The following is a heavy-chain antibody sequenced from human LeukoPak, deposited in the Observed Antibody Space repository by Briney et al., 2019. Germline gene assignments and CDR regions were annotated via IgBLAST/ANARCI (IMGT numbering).Heavy chain of an antibody. CDR1: GGSISSSTYY. J-gene: IGHJ4*02. Sequence: SETLSLTCTVSGGSISSSTYYWGWIRQPPGKGLEWIGSIYYSGSTYYNPSLKSRVTISVDTSKNQFSLKLTSVTAPDTAVYYCASRRVGAIVNWGQGTLVTVSS. CDR2: IYYSGST. CDR3: ASRRVGAIVN. V-gene: IGHV4-39*01. D-gene: IGHD1-26*01.